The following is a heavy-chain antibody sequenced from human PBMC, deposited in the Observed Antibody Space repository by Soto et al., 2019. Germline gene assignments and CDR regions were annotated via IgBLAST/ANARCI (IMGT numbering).Heavy chain of an antibody. Sequence: GASVKVSCKASGYTFTSYGISWVRQAPGQGLEWMGWISAYNGNTNYAQKLQGRVTMTTDTSTSTAYMELRSPRSDDTAVYYCARLYYDFWSGYWAPDYWGQGTLVTVS. J-gene: IGHJ4*02. D-gene: IGHD3-3*01. CDR3: ARLYYDFWSGYWAPDY. V-gene: IGHV1-18*01. CDR1: GYTFTSYG. CDR2: ISAYNGNT.